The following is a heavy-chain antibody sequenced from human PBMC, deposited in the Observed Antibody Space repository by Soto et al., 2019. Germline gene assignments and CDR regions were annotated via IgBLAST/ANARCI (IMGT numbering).Heavy chain of an antibody. D-gene: IGHD6-13*01. CDR3: ARMASAGTLNWFDP. Sequence: QVQLVQSGAEVKEPGASVRVSCKASGYTFINFDISWVRQAAGQGLEWLGWMNPGSGNTGYASKFQGRVAMTRDASTGTSHLELSSLTSYDTAVYYCARMASAGTLNWFDPWGQGTLVTVSS. V-gene: IGHV1-8*02. CDR1: GYTFINFD. CDR2: MNPGSGNT. J-gene: IGHJ5*02.